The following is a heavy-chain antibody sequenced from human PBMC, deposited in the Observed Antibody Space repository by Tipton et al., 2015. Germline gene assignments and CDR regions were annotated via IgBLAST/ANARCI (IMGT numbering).Heavy chain of an antibody. CDR2: IYYTGST. CDR3: ARARGLRAGLVDS. Sequence: TLSLTCTVSGGSVSSGTYYWSWIRQPPGKGLECIGYIYYTGSTHYNPSLKSRVTISVDTSKSQFFLKLSSVTAADTAVYYCARARGLRAGLVDSWGQGTLVTVSS. V-gene: IGHV4-61*01. CDR1: GGSVSSGTYY. D-gene: IGHD3/OR15-3a*01. J-gene: IGHJ4*02.